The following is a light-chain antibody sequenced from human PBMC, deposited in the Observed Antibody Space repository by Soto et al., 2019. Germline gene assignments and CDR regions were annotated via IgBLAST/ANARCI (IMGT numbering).Light chain of an antibody. Sequence: DIQMTQSPSSLSTSVGDRVTITCRASQSITNYLNWYQQKPGRVPKLLIYAASRLQSGVPSRFSGGGSGTDFTLTISSLQPEDFATYYCQQSYITPWTFGQGTKVEIK. J-gene: IGKJ1*01. V-gene: IGKV1-39*01. CDR3: QQSYITPWT. CDR1: QSITNY. CDR2: AAS.